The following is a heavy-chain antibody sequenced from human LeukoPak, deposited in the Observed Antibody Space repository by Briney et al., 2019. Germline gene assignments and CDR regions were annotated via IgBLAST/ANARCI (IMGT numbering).Heavy chain of an antibody. J-gene: IGHJ6*02. CDR2: INHSGST. CDR1: GGSFSGYY. CDR3: ARGPFVSYSRPYYYGMDV. V-gene: IGHV4-34*01. Sequence: AETLSLTCAVYGGSFSGYYWSWIRQPPGKGLEWIGEINHSGSTNYNPSLKSRVTISVDTSKNQFSLKLSSVTAADTAVYYCARGPFVSYSRPYYYGMDVWGQGTTVTVSS. D-gene: IGHD1-26*01.